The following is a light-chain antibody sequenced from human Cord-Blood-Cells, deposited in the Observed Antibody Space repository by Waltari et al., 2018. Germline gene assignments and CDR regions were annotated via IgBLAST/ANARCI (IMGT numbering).Light chain of an antibody. CDR3: CSYAGSSTWV. V-gene: IGLV2-23*01. CDR2: EGS. CDR1: SRDGGSYNL. J-gene: IGLJ3*02. Sequence: QSALTQPASVSGSPGQSITIPCPGTSRDGGSYNLVSWYQQHPGKAPKLMIYEGSKRPSGVSNRFSGSKSGNTASLTISGLQAEDEADYYCCSYAGSSTWVFGGGTKLTVL.